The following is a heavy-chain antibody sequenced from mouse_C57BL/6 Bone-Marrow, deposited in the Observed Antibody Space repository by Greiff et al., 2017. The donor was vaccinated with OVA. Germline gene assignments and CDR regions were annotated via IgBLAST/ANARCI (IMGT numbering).Heavy chain of an antibody. V-gene: IGHV14-1*01. Sequence: EVQLQQSGAELVRPGASVKLSCTASGFNIKDYYMHWVKQRPEQGLEWIGRIDPEDGDTEYAPKFQGKATMTADTSSNTAYLQLSSLTSEDTAVYYCILDGKDAMDYWGQGTSVTVSS. J-gene: IGHJ4*01. D-gene: IGHD2-1*01. CDR1: GFNIKDYY. CDR2: IDPEDGDT. CDR3: ILDGKDAMDY.